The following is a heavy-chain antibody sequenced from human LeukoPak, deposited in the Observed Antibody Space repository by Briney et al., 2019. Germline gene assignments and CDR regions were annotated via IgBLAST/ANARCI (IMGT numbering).Heavy chain of an antibody. CDR3: TTESILRFGEPPINWFDP. CDR2: IKSKTDGGTT. V-gene: IGHV3-15*01. Sequence: GGSLRLSCAASGFTVSSNYMSWARQAPGKGLEWVGRIKSKTDGGTTDYAAPVKGRFTISRDDSKNTLYLQMNSLKTEDIAVYYCTTESILRFGEPPINWFDPWGQGTLVTVSS. J-gene: IGHJ5*02. CDR1: GFTVSSNY. D-gene: IGHD3-10*01.